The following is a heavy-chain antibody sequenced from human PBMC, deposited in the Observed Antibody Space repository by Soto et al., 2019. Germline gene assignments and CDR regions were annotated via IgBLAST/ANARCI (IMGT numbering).Heavy chain of an antibody. Sequence: ASVKVSCKASGYTFTSYDINWVRQATGQGLEWMGWMNPNSGNTGYAQKFQGRVTMTRNTSISTAYMELSSLRSEDTAVYYCARAGTYYDFWSGYHDWFDPWGQGTLVTVSS. CDR2: MNPNSGNT. CDR3: ARAGTYYDFWSGYHDWFDP. J-gene: IGHJ5*02. V-gene: IGHV1-8*01. CDR1: GYTFTSYD. D-gene: IGHD3-3*01.